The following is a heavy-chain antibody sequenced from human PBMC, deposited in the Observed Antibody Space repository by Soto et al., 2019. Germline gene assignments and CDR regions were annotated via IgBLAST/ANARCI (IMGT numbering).Heavy chain of an antibody. CDR1: GFTFSSYS. J-gene: IGHJ6*02. V-gene: IGHV3-21*01. CDR2: ISSSSSYI. CDR3: ARGSVRMDV. Sequence: EVQLVESGGGLVKPGGSLRLSCAASGFTFSSYSMNWVRQAPGKGLEWLSSISSSSSYIYYADSVKGRLTISKDNAKNTLYLQMNSLRAEDTAVYYCARGSVRMDVWGQGTRVTVSS.